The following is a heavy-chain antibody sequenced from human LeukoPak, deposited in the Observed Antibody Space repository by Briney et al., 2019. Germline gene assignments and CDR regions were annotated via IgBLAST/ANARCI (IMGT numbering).Heavy chain of an antibody. V-gene: IGHV4-4*02. CDR3: ARRYYGSGTNYFDY. D-gene: IGHD3-10*01. J-gene: IGHJ4*02. CDR2: VYHSGST. Sequence: PSETLSLTCTVSGGSITTSNWWSWVRQPPGKGLEWIGGVYHSGSTTYNSSLKSRLTTSIDKSKNHFPLNLSSVTAADTAVYYCARRYYGSGTNYFDYWGQGTLVTVSS. CDR1: GGSITTSNW.